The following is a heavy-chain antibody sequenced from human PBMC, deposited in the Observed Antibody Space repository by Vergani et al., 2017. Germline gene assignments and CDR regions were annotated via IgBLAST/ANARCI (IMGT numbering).Heavy chain of an antibody. CDR3: ASKIEWDYGGNSGAFDI. CDR1: GGSFSGYY. CDR2: INHSGST. J-gene: IGHJ3*02. Sequence: QVQLQQWGAGLLKPSETLSLTCAVYGGSFSGYYWSWIRQPPGKGLEWIGEINHSGSTNYNPSLKSRVTISVDTSKNQFSLKLSSVTAADTAVYYCASKIEWDYGGNSGAFDIWGQGTMVTVSS. D-gene: IGHD4-23*01. V-gene: IGHV4-34*01.